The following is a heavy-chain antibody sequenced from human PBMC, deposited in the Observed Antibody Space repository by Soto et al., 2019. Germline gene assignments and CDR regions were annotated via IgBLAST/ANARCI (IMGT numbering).Heavy chain of an antibody. Sequence: PGGSLRLSCAASGFTFSSYSMNWVRQAPGKGLEWVSSISSSSSYIYYADSVKGRFTISRDNAKNSLYLQMNSLRAEDTAVYYCARDPPQASSFFSLYSGYDAVDYWGQGT. CDR2: ISSSSSYI. D-gene: IGHD5-12*01. CDR1: GFTFSSYS. CDR3: ARDPPQASSFFSLYSGYDAVDY. J-gene: IGHJ4*02. V-gene: IGHV3-21*01.